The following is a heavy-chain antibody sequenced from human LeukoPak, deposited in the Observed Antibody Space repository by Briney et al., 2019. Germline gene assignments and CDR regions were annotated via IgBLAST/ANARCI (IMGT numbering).Heavy chain of an antibody. J-gene: IGHJ4*02. D-gene: IGHD3-3*01. Sequence: SETLSLTCAVCGGSFSGYYWSWIRQPPGKGLEWIGEINHSGSTNYNPSLKSRVTISVDTSKNQFSLKLSSVTAADTAVYYCARITVFWSGYHEDYWGQGTLVTVSS. CDR2: INHSGST. V-gene: IGHV4-34*01. CDR1: GGSFSGYY. CDR3: ARITVFWSGYHEDY.